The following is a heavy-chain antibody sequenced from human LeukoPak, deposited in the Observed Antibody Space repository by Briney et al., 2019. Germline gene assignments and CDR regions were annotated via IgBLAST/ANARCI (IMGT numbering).Heavy chain of an antibody. V-gene: IGHV4-59*01. J-gene: IGHJ5*02. CDR1: GGSISSYY. CDR3: ARDLLNWFDP. CDR2: IYYSGST. Sequence: SETLSLTCTVPGGSISSYYWSWIRQPPGKGLEWIGYIYYSGSTNYNPSLKSRVTISVDTSKNQFSLKLSSVTAADTAVYYCARDLLNWFDPWGQGTLVTVSS.